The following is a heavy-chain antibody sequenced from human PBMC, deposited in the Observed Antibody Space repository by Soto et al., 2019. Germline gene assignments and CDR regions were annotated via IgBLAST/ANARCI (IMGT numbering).Heavy chain of an antibody. V-gene: IGHV1-46*01. D-gene: IGHD6-19*01. CDR2: INPSGGST. Sequence: ASVKVSCKASGYTFTSYYMHWVRQAPGQGLEWMGIINPSGGSTSYAQKFQGRVTMTRDTSTSTVYMELSSLRSEDTAVYYCAREQGSSGWPLRWFDPWGQGTPVTVSS. CDR1: GYTFTSYY. J-gene: IGHJ5*02. CDR3: AREQGSSGWPLRWFDP.